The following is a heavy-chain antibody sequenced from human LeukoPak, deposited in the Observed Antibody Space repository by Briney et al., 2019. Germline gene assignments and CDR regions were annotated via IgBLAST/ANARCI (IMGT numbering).Heavy chain of an antibody. J-gene: IGHJ4*02. CDR3: ARDPLICGGDCYHFDY. CDR2: INPSCGST. D-gene: IGHD2-21*02. V-gene: IGHV1-46*01. Sequence: ASVKVSCKASGYTFTNYYMHWVRQAPGQGLEWMGIINPSCGSTSYAQKFQGRVTMTRDTSTSTVYMELSSLRSEDTAVYYCARDPLICGGDCYHFDYWGQGTLVTVSS. CDR1: GYTFTNYY.